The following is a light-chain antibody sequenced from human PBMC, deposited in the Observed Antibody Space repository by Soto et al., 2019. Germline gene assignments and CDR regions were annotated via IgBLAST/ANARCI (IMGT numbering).Light chain of an antibody. CDR3: CSYAGSYTYVV. CDR1: SSDVGGYNY. V-gene: IGLV2-11*01. J-gene: IGLJ2*01. CDR2: DVS. Sequence: QSALTQPRSVSGSPGQSVTISCTGTSSDVGGYNYVSWYQQHPGKAPKLMIYDVSKRPSGVPDRFSGSKSGNTASLTISGLQAEDEAYYYCCSYAGSYTYVVFGGGTKLTV.